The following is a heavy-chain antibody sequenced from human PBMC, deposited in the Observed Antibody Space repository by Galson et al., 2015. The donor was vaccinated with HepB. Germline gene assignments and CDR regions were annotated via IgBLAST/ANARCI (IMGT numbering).Heavy chain of an antibody. V-gene: IGHV1-3*01. J-gene: IGHJ4*02. CDR2: INAGNGNT. D-gene: IGHD2-21*02. CDR3: ARVAYCGGDCYLYYFDY. CDR1: GYTFTSYA. Sequence: SCKASGYTFTSYAMHWVRQAPGQRLEWMGWINAGNGNTKYSQKFQGRVTITRDTSASTAYMELSSLRSEDTAVYYCARVAYCGGDCYLYYFDYWGQGTLVTVSS.